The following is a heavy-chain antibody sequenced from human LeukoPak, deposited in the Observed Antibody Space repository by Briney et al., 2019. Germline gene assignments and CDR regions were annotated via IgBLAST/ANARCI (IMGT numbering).Heavy chain of an antibody. V-gene: IGHV3-74*03. J-gene: IGHJ5*02. CDR3: APQQTYSPYNWFDP. CDR1: GFTVSNYW. CDR2: IHPDGSIT. Sequence: PGGSLRLSCVGSGFTVSNYWMHWVRQAPGTGLVWVSRIHPDGSITTYADSVKGRFTISRDNAKNTLYLQMNSLRAEDTAVYYCAPQQTYSPYNWFDPWGQGTLVTVSS. D-gene: IGHD5-12*01.